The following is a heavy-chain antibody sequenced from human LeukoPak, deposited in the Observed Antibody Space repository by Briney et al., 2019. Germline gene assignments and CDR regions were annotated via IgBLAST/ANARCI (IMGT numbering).Heavy chain of an antibody. CDR1: GYSFTSYW. Sequence: GESLKISCKVSGYSFTSYWIGWVRQMPGKGLEWMGIIYPGDSDTRYSPSFQGQVTISADKSISTAYLQWSSLKASDTAMYYCARLPLEQWAHRYYFDYWGQGTLVTVSS. D-gene: IGHD6-19*01. CDR3: ARLPLEQWAHRYYFDY. V-gene: IGHV5-51*01. CDR2: IYPGDSDT. J-gene: IGHJ4*02.